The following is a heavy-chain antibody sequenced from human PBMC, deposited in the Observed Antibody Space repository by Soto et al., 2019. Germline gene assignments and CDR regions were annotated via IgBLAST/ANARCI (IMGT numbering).Heavy chain of an antibody. CDR1: GYTFTSYG. V-gene: IGHV1-18*01. Sequence: QVQLVQSGAEVKKPGASVKVSCKASGYTFTSYGLSWVRQAPGQGLEWMGWISTYNGGTNYAQKCQGRVTMTRATSISTAYMELSRLRSDDTAVYYCASKPAPGTSMDVWGQGTTVTVSS. J-gene: IGHJ6*02. CDR2: ISTYNGGT. CDR3: ASKPAPGTSMDV. D-gene: IGHD2-2*01.